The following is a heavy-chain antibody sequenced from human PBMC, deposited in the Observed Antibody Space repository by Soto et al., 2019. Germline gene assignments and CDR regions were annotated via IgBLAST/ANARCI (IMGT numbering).Heavy chain of an antibody. CDR2: IKQDGSEK. CDR3: ARGHKGLEV. CDR1: GYSFTSYW. V-gene: IGHV3-7*01. J-gene: IGHJ6*02. Sequence: PGESLKISCKGSGYSFTSYWMSWVRQAPGKGLEWVAYIKQDGSEKYYVDSVKGRFTISRDNPKSSLYLQMNNLRAEDTAVYYCARGHKGLEVWGQGTTVTVSS.